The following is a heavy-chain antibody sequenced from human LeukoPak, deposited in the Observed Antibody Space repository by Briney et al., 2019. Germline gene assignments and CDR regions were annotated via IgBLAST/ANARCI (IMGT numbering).Heavy chain of an antibody. Sequence: GGSLRPSCAASGFTFDDYTMHWVRHAPGKGLEWVSLISWDGGSTYYADSVKGRFTISRDNSKNSLYLQMNSLRTEDTALYYCAKDSFYGSGYFDYWGQGTLVTVSS. CDR1: GFTFDDYT. CDR3: AKDSFYGSGYFDY. D-gene: IGHD3-10*01. CDR2: ISWDGGST. J-gene: IGHJ4*02. V-gene: IGHV3-43*01.